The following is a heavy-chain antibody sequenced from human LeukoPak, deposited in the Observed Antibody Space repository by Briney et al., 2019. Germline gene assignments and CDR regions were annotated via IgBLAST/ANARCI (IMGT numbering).Heavy chain of an antibody. J-gene: IGHJ5*02. V-gene: IGHV1-18*01. CDR1: GYTFTSYG. Sequence: EASVTVSCMASGYTFTSYGISWVRQAPGQGLGWMGWIRAYNGNTNYAQKLQGRVTMTRNTSISTAYMELSSLRSEDTAVYYCARGRGSGHKENWFDPWGQGTLVTVSS. CDR2: IRAYNGNT. CDR3: ARGRGSGHKENWFDP. D-gene: IGHD6-19*01.